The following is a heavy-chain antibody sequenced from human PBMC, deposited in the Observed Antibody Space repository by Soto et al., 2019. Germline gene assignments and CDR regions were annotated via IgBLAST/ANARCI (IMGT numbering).Heavy chain of an antibody. CDR2: IDRFGSYS. Sequence: EVRLVESGGGLVKSGGSLRLSCSASGFTFSTYTMNWVRQAPGRGLEWVSNIDRFGSYSWYVDSAQGRFTISRDNAKNSLSLQMKSLRAEDTAVYYCARVGSTFARGRIGGVHYGLDVWGQGTTVTVSS. CDR3: ARVGSTFARGRIGGVHYGLDV. CDR1: GFTFSTYT. V-gene: IGHV3-21*03. D-gene: IGHD3-16*01. J-gene: IGHJ6*02.